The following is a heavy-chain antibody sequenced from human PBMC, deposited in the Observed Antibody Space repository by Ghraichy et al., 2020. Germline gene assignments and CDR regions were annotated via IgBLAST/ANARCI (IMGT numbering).Heavy chain of an antibody. Sequence: PETLSLTCAVSGYSISSGYYWGWIRQPPGKGLEWIGSIYHSGSTYYNPSLKSRVTISVDTSKNQFSLKLSSVTAADTAVYYCARVGYYDSSGYVFQHWGQGTLVTVSS. D-gene: IGHD3-22*01. CDR1: GYSISSGYY. J-gene: IGHJ1*01. CDR2: IYHSGST. CDR3: ARVGYYDSSGYVFQH. V-gene: IGHV4-38-2*01.